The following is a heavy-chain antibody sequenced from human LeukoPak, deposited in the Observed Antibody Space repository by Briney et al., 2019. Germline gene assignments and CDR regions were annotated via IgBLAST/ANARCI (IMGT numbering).Heavy chain of an antibody. CDR3: ARDRKQWLGYYYYYMDV. J-gene: IGHJ6*03. D-gene: IGHD6-19*01. CDR2: ISAYNGNT. V-gene: IGHV1-18*01. CDR1: GYTFTSYG. Sequence: GASVKVSCKASGYTFTSYGISWVRQAPGQGLEWMGWISAYNGNTNYAQKLQGRVTMTTDTSTSTAYMELRSLRSDDTAVYYCARDRKQWLGYYYYYMDVWGKGTTVTLSS.